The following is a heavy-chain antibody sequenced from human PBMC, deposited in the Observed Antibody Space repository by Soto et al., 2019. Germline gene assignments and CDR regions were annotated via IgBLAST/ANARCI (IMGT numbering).Heavy chain of an antibody. CDR3: ARGLIIAALLRNWFDP. V-gene: IGHV6-1*01. CDR2: TYYRSKWYN. CDR1: GDSVSSNSAA. D-gene: IGHD6-13*01. J-gene: IGHJ5*02. Sequence: SQTLSLTCAISGDSVSSNSAAWNWIRQSPSRGLEWLGRTYYRSKWYNDYAVSVKSRITINPDTSKNQFSLQLNSVTPEDTAVYYCARGLIIAALLRNWFDPLGQPTLVTVSS.